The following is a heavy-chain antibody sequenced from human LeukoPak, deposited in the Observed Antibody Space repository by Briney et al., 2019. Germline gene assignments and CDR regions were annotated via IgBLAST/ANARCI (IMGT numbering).Heavy chain of an antibody. V-gene: IGHV4-4*02. J-gene: IGHJ4*02. D-gene: IGHD3-22*01. Sequence: SETLSLTCAVSGGSISSSNWWSWVRQPPGKGLEWIGEIYHSGSTNYNPSLKSRVTISVDKSKNQFSLKLSSVTAADTAVYYCARVSTSYDSSGYYYVYDYWGQGTLVTVSS. CDR1: GGSISSSNW. CDR2: IYHSGST. CDR3: ARVSTSYDSSGYYYVYDY.